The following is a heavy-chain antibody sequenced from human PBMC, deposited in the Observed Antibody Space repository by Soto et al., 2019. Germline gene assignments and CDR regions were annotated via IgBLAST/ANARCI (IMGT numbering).Heavy chain of an antibody. CDR2: INPSGGST. CDR1: GYTFTIYY. D-gene: IGHD3-22*01. V-gene: IGHV1-46*01. Sequence: ASVKVSCKASGYTFTIYYMHWVRQAPGQGLEWMGIINPSGGSTSYAQKFQGRVTMTRDTSTSTVYMELSSLRSEDTAVYYCARDRRSGYYDSSGYYYGTDYWG. CDR3: ARDRRSGYYDSSGYYYGTDY. J-gene: IGHJ4*01.